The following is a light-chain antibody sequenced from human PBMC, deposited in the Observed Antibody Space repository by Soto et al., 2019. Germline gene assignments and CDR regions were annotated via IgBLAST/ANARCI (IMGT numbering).Light chain of an antibody. CDR2: DAS. CDR1: QSVSRY. Sequence: EIVLTQSPATLSLSPGERATLSCRASQSVSRYLAWYQQKTGQAPRLLIYDASNRATGIPARFIGSGSGTDFTLTISSLEPEDFAVYYCQQRSNWPRLFTFGPGNKVDI. J-gene: IGKJ3*01. CDR3: QQRSNWPRLFT. V-gene: IGKV3-11*01.